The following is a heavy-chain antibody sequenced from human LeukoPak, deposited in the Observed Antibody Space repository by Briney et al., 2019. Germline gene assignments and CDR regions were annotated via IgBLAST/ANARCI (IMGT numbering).Heavy chain of an antibody. J-gene: IGHJ5*02. D-gene: IGHD3-9*01. CDR2: IHPTDSHT. CDR1: GYSFTNYW. Sequence: GESLKISYQGSGYSFTNYWIGWVRQMPGKGLEWMGIIHPTDSHTRYSPSFQGQVTISADKSITTAYLQWSSLKASDTAMYYCARVPYYDILTGSFNWFDPWGQGTLVTVSS. CDR3: ARVPYYDILTGSFNWFDP. V-gene: IGHV5-51*01.